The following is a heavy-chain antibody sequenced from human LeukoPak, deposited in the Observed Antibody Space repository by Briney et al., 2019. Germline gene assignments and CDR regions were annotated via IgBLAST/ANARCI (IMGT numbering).Heavy chain of an antibody. V-gene: IGHV5-51*01. J-gene: IGHJ4*02. D-gene: IGHD4-11*01. CDR1: GXTFTSYC. CDR3: ARRLGPYSYADY. CDR2: IYPGDSDS. Sequence: GESLKISFKGSGXTFTSYCIGWVRQMPGKGLEWMGIIYPGDSDSRYSPSFQGQVTISADKSISTAYLQWSSLKASDTALYYCARRLGPYSYADYWGQGTLVTVSS.